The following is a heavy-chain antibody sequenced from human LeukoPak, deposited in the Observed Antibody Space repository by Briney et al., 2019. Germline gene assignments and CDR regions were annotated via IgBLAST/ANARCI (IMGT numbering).Heavy chain of an antibody. V-gene: IGHV3-7*01. CDR1: GFSIRSSW. Sequence: GGSLRLSCAVSGFSIRSSWMSWVRQTPGKGLEWVADMNEDGSVTWYADSVKGRFTISRDNAKNSLYLQMISLRAEDTAVYYCARVRANWYEDYWGQGTLVTVSS. J-gene: IGHJ4*02. CDR2: MNEDGSVT. CDR3: ARVRANWYEDY. D-gene: IGHD1-14*01.